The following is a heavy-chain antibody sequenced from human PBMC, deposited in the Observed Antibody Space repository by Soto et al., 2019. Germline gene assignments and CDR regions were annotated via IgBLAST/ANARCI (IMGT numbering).Heavy chain of an antibody. CDR2: IIPIFGTA. CDR3: ATYDSSGGDFDY. V-gene: IGHV1-69*01. CDR1: GGTFSSYA. D-gene: IGHD3-22*01. Sequence: QVQLVQSGAEVKKPGSSVKVSCKASGGTFSSYAISWVRQAPGQGLEWMGGIIPIFGTANYAQKFQGRVTITADESTSTADMERSSLRSEDTAVYYCATYDSSGGDFDYWGQGTLVTVSS. J-gene: IGHJ4*02.